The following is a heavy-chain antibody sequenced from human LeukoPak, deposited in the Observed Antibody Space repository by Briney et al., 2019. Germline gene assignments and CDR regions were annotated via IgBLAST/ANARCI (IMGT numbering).Heavy chain of an antibody. CDR3: ARDHVAVAGTGDY. CDR2: ISSSSSYI. CDR1: GFTFSDYY. V-gene: IGHV3-11*06. J-gene: IGHJ4*02. Sequence: GGSLRLSCAASGFTFSDYYMSWIRQAPGKGLEWVSYISSSSSYIYYADSVKGRFTISRDNAKNSLYLQMNSLRAEDTAVYYCARDHVAVAGTGDYWGQGTLVTVSS. D-gene: IGHD6-19*01.